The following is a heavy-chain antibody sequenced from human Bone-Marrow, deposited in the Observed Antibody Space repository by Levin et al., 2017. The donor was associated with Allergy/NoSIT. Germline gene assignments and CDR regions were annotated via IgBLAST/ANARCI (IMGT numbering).Heavy chain of an antibody. D-gene: IGHD3-3*01. CDR2: INKDGSEK. CDR1: GFTFSSYW. V-gene: IGHV3-7*01. J-gene: IGHJ4*02. Sequence: ETLSLTCAVSGFTFSSYWMAWVRQAPGKGLEWVANINKDGSEKYYVDSVKGRFTISRDNAKNSLYRQMNSLRAEDTAVYYCARENWNFDYWGQGTLVTVSS. CDR3: ARENWNFDY.